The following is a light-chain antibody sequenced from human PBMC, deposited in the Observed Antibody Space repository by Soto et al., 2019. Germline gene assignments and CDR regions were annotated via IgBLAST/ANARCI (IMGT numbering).Light chain of an antibody. J-gene: IGKJ1*01. CDR3: QQYYSYPWT. Sequence: DIQVTQSPPTLSASVGDRVTITCRASQTISTWMAWYQQKPGKAPKLLVYDASTLQSGVASRFSGSGSGTDFTLTISCLQSEDFATYYCQQYYSYPWTFGQGTKVDIK. V-gene: IGKV1-5*01. CDR1: QTISTW. CDR2: DAS.